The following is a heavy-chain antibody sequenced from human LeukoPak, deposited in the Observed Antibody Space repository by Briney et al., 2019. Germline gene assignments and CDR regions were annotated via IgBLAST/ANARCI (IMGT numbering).Heavy chain of an antibody. Sequence: GGSLTLSCAASGFTFSTYFMHWVRQAPGKGLEWVADIASDGSHTFYVESVKDRFTISRDNSKNTLYLQMNSLRAEDTAVYFCARERQDTILHSGAFDIWGQGTMVTVSS. V-gene: IGHV3-30-3*01. CDR2: IASDGSHT. J-gene: IGHJ3*02. CDR1: GFTFSTYF. CDR3: ARERQDTILHSGAFDI. D-gene: IGHD2-21*01.